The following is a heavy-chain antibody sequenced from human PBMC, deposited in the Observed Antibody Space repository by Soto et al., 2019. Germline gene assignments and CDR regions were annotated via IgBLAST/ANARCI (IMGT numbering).Heavy chain of an antibody. D-gene: IGHD3-22*01. CDR1: GFTFSSYS. CDR2: ISSSSSYI. CDR3: ARDRHDSSGYLGY. Sequence: LRLSCAASGFTFSSYSMNWVRQAPGKGLEWVSSISSSSSYIYYADSVKGRFTISRDNAKNSLYLQMNSLRAEDTAVYYCARDRHDSSGYLGYWGQGTLVTVSS. V-gene: IGHV3-21*01. J-gene: IGHJ4*02.